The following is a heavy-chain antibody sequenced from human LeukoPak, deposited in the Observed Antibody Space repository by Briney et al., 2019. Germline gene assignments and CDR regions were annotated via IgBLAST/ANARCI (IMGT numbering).Heavy chain of an antibody. CDR1: GGSFSGYY. CDR3: ARASYCSSTSCYLVRYYYYYMDV. CDR2: INHSGST. J-gene: IGHJ6*03. D-gene: IGHD2-2*01. V-gene: IGHV4-34*01. Sequence: SETLSLTCAVYGGSFSGYYWSWIRQPPGKGLEWIGEINHSGSTNYNPSLMSRVTISVDTSKNQFSLKLSSVIAADTAVYYCARASYCSSTSCYLVRYYYYYMDVWGKGTTVTVSS.